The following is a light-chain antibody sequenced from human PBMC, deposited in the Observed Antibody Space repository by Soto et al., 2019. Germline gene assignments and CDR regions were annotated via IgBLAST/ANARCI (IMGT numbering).Light chain of an antibody. J-gene: IGKJ4*01. CDR3: QQVNSYPRT. CDR1: QAISSN. Sequence: DIQLTQSPSFLSASVGDRVTITCRASQAISSNLAWYQQKPGQAHKVLIYDASTLQRGVPSRFSGSGSGTEFTLPISSLQSEDFATYYCQQVNSYPRTFGGGTKVEIK. V-gene: IGKV1-9*01. CDR2: DAS.